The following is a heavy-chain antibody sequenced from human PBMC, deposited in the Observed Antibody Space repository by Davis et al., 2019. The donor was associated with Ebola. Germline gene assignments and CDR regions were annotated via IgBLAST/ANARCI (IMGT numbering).Heavy chain of an antibody. CDR2: IYPGDSDT. CDR1: GYSFTSYW. CDR3: ARHPAFGGVIGGFDY. J-gene: IGHJ4*02. D-gene: IGHD3-16*02. V-gene: IGHV5-51*01. Sequence: GESLKISCKGSGYSFTSYWIGWVRQMPGKGLEWMGIIYPGDSDTRYSPSFQGQVTISADKFISTAYLQWSSLKASDTAMYYCARHPAFGGVIGGFDYWGQGTLVTVSS.